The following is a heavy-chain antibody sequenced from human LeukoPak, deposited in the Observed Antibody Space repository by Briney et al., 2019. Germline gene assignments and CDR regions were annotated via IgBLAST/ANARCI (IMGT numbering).Heavy chain of an antibody. V-gene: IGHV3-43*02. CDR3: AKSSNPGGFDWSFQIDY. CDR2: IIGDVGST. CDR1: GFTVDDDG. J-gene: IGHJ4*02. Sequence: GGGLILSCSASGFTVDDDGMHFVRQAPGRGLHWGSLIIGDVGSTYYADAVRGRFIISRDNSKNSLYLQMNSLRTEDTALYYCAKSSNPGGFDWSFQIDYWGQGTLVTVAP. D-gene: IGHD3-9*01.